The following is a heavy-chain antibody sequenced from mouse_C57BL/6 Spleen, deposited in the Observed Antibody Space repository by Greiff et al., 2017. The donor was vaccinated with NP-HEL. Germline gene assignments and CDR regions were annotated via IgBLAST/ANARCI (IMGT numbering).Heavy chain of an antibody. CDR1: GYTFISYW. D-gene: IGHD2-1*01. J-gene: IGHJ2*01. CDR2: IYPGSGST. CDR3: ARGGYGSNYFDY. Sequence: QVQLQQPGAELVKPGASVKMSCKASGYTFISYWITWVKQRPGQGLEWIGDIYPGSGSTNYNEKFKSKATLTVDTSSSTAYMQLSSLTSEDSAVYYCARGGYGSNYFDYWGQGTTLTVSS. V-gene: IGHV1-55*01.